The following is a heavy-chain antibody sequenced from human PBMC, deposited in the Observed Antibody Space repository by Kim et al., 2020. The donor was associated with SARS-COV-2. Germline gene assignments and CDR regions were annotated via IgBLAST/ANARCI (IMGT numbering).Heavy chain of an antibody. J-gene: IGHJ4*02. CDR3: ANSAAY. D-gene: IGHD2-15*01. CDR2: YSGSST. V-gene: IGHV3-53*01. Sequence: YSGSSTDYAATVKGRFTISRDSTKNTLYLQMNSLRVEDTAVYYCANSAAYWGQGTLVTVSS.